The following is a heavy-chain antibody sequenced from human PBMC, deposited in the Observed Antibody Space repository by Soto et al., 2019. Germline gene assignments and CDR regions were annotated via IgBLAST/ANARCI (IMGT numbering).Heavy chain of an antibody. Sequence: EVQLVESGGGLVQPGGSLRLSCAASGFTFSSYEMNWVRQAPGKGLEWASYISSSGSTIYYADSVKGRFTISRDNAKYSLDLQMNSLRAEDTAVYYCARDMYDRRGYYYVLAAFDIWGQWTMVTVSS. J-gene: IGHJ3*02. CDR1: GFTFSSYE. CDR2: ISSSGSTI. V-gene: IGHV3-48*03. CDR3: ARDMYDRRGYYYVLAAFDI. D-gene: IGHD3-22*01.